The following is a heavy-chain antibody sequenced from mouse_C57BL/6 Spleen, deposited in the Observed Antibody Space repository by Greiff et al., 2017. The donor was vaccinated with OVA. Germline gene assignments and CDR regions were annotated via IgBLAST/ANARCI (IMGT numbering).Heavy chain of an antibody. CDR1: GYTFTDYT. CDR2: IYPRDGST. CDR3: ARKERPTVPLFDY. Sequence: VQLMESDAELVKPGASVKISCKVSGYTFTDYTIHWMKQRPEQGLEWIGFIYPRDGSTKYNEKFKGKATLTADKSSSTAYMQLNSLTSEDSAVYFCARKERPTVPLFDYWGQGTTLTVSS. V-gene: IGHV1-78*01. J-gene: IGHJ2*01. D-gene: IGHD1-1*01.